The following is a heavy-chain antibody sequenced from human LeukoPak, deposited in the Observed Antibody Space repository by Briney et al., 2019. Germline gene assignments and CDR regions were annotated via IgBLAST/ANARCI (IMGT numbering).Heavy chain of an antibody. CDR3: ARVNHNDFWSGYYRDYYYYYVDV. D-gene: IGHD3-3*01. J-gene: IGHJ6*03. V-gene: IGHV3-33*01. Sequence: GGSLRLSCAASGFTFSSYGMHWVRQAPGKGLEWVAVIWYDGSNKYYADSVKGRFTISRDNSKNTLYLQMNSLRAEDTAVYYCARVNHNDFWSGYYRDYYYYYVDVWGKGTTVTVSS. CDR1: GFTFSSYG. CDR2: IWYDGSNK.